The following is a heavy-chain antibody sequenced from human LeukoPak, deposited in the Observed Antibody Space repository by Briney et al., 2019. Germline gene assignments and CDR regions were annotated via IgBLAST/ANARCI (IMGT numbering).Heavy chain of an antibody. D-gene: IGHD1-26*01. CDR1: GFTFSNYW. CDR2: IKQDGSEK. J-gene: IGHJ4*02. Sequence: GGSLRLSCAASGFTFSNYWMSWVRQAPGKGLEWVANIKQDGSEKYYVDSVKGRFTISRDNAKNSLYLQMNSLRAEDTAVYYCAREAPYSGSYLWGQGTLVTVSS. CDR3: AREAPYSGSYL. V-gene: IGHV3-7*04.